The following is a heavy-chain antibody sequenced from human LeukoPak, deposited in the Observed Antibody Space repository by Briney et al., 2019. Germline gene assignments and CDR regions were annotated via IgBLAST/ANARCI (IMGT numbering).Heavy chain of an antibody. Sequence: SETLSLTCAVYGGSFSGYYWSWIRQPPGKGLEWSGEINHSGSTNYNPSLKSRVTISVDTSKNQFPLKLSSVTAADTAVYYCARLAHSLFYYGSGSYYNGWFDPWGQGTLVTVSS. J-gene: IGHJ5*02. CDR2: INHSGST. CDR3: ARLAHSLFYYGSGSYYNGWFDP. V-gene: IGHV4-34*01. CDR1: GGSFSGYY. D-gene: IGHD3-10*01.